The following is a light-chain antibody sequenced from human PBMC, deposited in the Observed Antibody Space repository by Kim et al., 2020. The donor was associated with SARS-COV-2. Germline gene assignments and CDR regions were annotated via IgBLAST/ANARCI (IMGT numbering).Light chain of an antibody. CDR2: QDS. CDR3: QAWDSSWV. J-gene: IGLJ3*02. Sequence: SYELTQPPSVSVSPGQTASITCSGDKLGDKYACWYQQKPGQSPVLVIYQDSKRPSGIPERFSGSNSGNTATLTISGTKAMDEADYYCQAWDSSWVFGGGT. V-gene: IGLV3-1*01. CDR1: KLGDKY.